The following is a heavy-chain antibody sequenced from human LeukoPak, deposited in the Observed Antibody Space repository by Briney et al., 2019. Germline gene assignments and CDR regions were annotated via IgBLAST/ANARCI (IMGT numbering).Heavy chain of an antibody. CDR1: GGTFSSYA. Sequence: SVNVSCKASGGTFSSYAISWVRQAPGQGLEWMGGIIPIFGTANYAQKFQGRVTITADESTSTAYMELSSLRSEDTAVYYCARLGHTIFGVVDYWGQGTLVTVSS. J-gene: IGHJ4*02. D-gene: IGHD3-3*01. V-gene: IGHV1-69*13. CDR3: ARLGHTIFGVVDY. CDR2: IIPIFGTA.